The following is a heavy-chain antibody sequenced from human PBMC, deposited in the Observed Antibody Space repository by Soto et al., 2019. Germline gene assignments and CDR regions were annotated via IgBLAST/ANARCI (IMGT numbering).Heavy chain of an antibody. Sequence: GGSLRLSCAASGFTFSSYAMSWVRQAPGKGLEWVSAISGSGDNTYYADSVKGRFTISRDNSENTLYLQMNSLRAEDTAIYYCAKCRSSWYYYYGMDVWGQGTTVTVSS. J-gene: IGHJ6*02. V-gene: IGHV3-23*01. CDR2: ISGSGDNT. CDR3: AKCRSSWYYYYGMDV. D-gene: IGHD6-13*01. CDR1: GFTFSSYA.